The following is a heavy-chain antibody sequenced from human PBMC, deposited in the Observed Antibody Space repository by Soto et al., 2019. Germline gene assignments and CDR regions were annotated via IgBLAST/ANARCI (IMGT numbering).Heavy chain of an antibody. J-gene: IGHJ4*02. CDR3: ARGGGPYVWFNEF. CDR2: IIPVFGTT. Sequence: QAHLVQSGPEVQKPGSSVKVSCKDSGGLFSSFAISWVRQAPGQGLEWLGGIIPVFGTTYYAEKFQDRLTITADESTNTAYMELSSLTSGDTAIYYCARGGGPYVWFNEFWGQGILVTVSS. D-gene: IGHD3-16*01. V-gene: IGHV1-69*01. CDR1: GGLFSSFA.